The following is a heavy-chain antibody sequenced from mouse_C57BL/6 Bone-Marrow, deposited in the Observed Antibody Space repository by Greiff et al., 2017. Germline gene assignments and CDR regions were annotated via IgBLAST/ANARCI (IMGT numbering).Heavy chain of an antibody. CDR1: GYTFTSYW. Sequence: VQLQQSGAELVKPGASVKLSCKASGYTFTSYWMHWVKQRPGQGLEWIGMIHPNSGSTNYNEKFKSKATLTVDKSSITAYMQLSSLTSEDSAVYYCARYYGSYFDYWGQGTTLTVSS. J-gene: IGHJ2*01. D-gene: IGHD1-1*01. CDR3: ARYYGSYFDY. CDR2: IHPNSGST. V-gene: IGHV1-64*01.